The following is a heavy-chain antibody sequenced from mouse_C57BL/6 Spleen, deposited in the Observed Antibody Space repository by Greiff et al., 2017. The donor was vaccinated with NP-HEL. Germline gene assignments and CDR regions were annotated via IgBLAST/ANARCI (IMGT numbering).Heavy chain of an antibody. J-gene: IGHJ1*03. V-gene: IGHV1-50*01. Sequence: VQLQQSGAELVKPGASVKLSCKASGYTFTSYWMQWVKQRPGQGLEWIGEIDPSDSYTNYNQKFKGKATLTVDTSSSTAYMQLSSLTSEDSAVYYCARLLYYGSSLYWYFDVGGTGTTVTVSS. CDR2: IDPSDSYT. CDR3: ARLLYYGSSLYWYFDV. D-gene: IGHD1-1*01. CDR1: GYTFTSYW.